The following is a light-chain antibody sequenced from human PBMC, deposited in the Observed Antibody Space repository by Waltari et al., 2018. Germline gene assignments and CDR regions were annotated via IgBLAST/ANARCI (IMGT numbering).Light chain of an antibody. Sequence: QSVLTQPPSASGTPGQRVIISCSGSSSNIGRNDVYWYQQVPGTAPKLLIYKNNQRPAGVPDRFCGSKSGTSASLAISGLRSEDEADYYCAAWDDSLSGHVVFGGGTKLTAL. CDR2: KNN. CDR1: SSNIGRND. J-gene: IGLJ2*01. CDR3: AAWDDSLSGHVV. V-gene: IGLV1-47*01.